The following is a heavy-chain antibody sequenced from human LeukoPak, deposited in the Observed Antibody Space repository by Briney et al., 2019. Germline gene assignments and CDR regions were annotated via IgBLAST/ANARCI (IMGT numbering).Heavy chain of an antibody. D-gene: IGHD1-26*01. J-gene: IGHJ6*02. CDR3: ARQTGAYYHVDV. CDR1: GGSISSGGYY. V-gene: IGHV4-61*08. Sequence: PSETLSLTCAVSGGSISSGGYYWNWIRQPPGTGLEWIGYIYSSGSTTYNPSLKSRVTLSVDTSKSQFSLKLSSVTAADTAVYYCARQTGAYYHVDVWGQGTTVTVSS. CDR2: IYSSGST.